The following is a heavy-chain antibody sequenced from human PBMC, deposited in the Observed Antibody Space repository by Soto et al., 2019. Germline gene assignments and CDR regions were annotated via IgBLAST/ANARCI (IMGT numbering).Heavy chain of an antibody. D-gene: IGHD6-6*01. V-gene: IGHV4-59*12. CDR2: IYYSGST. Sequence: PSETLSLTCTVSGGSISSYYWSWIRQPPGKGLEWIGYIYYSGSTNYNPSLKSRVTISVDTSKNQFSLKLSSVTAADTAVYYCARKTPRSSPSYWGQGTLVTVSS. CDR1: GGSISSYY. J-gene: IGHJ4*02. CDR3: ARKTPRSSPSY.